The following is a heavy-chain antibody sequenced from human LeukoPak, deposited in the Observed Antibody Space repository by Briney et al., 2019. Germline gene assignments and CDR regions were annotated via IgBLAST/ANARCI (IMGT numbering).Heavy chain of an antibody. CDR2: IMQDGNEK. J-gene: IGHJ3*02. CDR3: AGINDYGDPTGAFDI. V-gene: IGHV3-7*01. Sequence: PGGSLRLSCAASGFNFRMYCMSWVRQAPGKGLEWVANIMQDGNEKYYVASVKGRFTISRDNAKNSLYLQLNSLRAEDTAVYYCAGINDYGDPTGAFDIWGQGTMVTVSS. CDR1: GFNFRMYC. D-gene: IGHD4-17*01.